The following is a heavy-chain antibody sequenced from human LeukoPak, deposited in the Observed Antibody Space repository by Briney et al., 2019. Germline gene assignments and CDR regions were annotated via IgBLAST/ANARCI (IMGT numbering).Heavy chain of an antibody. D-gene: IGHD3-22*01. CDR3: TRMLLFQSSSYRPSDH. V-gene: IGHV3-7*01. J-gene: IGHJ5*02. CDR1: GFTLSRYG. CDR2: MKEDGNEK. Sequence: PGGSLRLSCATSGFTLSRYGVAWVRQAPGKGLEWVADMKEDGNEKNYLASVQGRFTISRDIAGNAVHLEMNSLRVGDTAVYYCTRMLLFQSSSYRPSDHWGQGTLVTVSS.